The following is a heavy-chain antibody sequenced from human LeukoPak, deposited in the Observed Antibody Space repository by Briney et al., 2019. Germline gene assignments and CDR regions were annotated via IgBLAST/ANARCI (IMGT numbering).Heavy chain of an antibody. D-gene: IGHD1-26*01. V-gene: IGHV3-48*04. CDR2: ISSSSSTI. J-gene: IGHJ5*02. CDR3: ARGSQWELLPYNWFDP. Sequence: GGSLRLSCAASGFTFSSYSMNWVRQAPGKGLEWVSYISSSSSTIYYADSVKGRFTISRDNAKNSLYLQMNSLRAEDTAVYYCARGSQWELLPYNWFDPWGQGTLVTVSS. CDR1: GFTFSSYS.